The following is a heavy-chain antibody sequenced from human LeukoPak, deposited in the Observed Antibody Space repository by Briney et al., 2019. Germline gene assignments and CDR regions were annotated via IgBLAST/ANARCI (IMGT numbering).Heavy chain of an antibody. Sequence: GASVKVSCKASGYTFTSYDINWVRQATGQGLEWMGWMNPNSGNTGYAQKFQGRVTMTRNTSISPAYMELSSLRSEDTAVYYCARALDCTNGVCFGDDAFDIWGQGTMVTVSS. CDR2: MNPNSGNT. D-gene: IGHD2-8*01. J-gene: IGHJ3*02. V-gene: IGHV1-8*01. CDR3: ARALDCTNGVCFGDDAFDI. CDR1: GYTFTSYD.